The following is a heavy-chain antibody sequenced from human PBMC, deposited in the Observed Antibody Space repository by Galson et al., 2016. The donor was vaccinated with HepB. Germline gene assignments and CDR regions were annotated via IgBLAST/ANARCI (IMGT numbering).Heavy chain of an antibody. CDR1: GFIVSSHY. CDR3: ARDPGRIAAAGHLDS. V-gene: IGHV3-53*01. CDR2: IYSGGAT. D-gene: IGHD6-13*01. Sequence: SLRLSCAGSGFIVSSHYMNWVRQPPGKGLEWVAIIYSGGATYYADSVKGRFTIARDNPKNTVYLQMNSLRVEDTAGYYCARDPGRIAAAGHLDSWGQGTLVTVAS. J-gene: IGHJ5*01.